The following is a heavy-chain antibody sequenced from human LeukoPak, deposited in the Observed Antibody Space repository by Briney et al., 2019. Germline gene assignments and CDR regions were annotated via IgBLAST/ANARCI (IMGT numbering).Heavy chain of an antibody. J-gene: IGHJ3*02. CDR2: INHSGST. V-gene: IGHV4-34*01. CDR1: GGSFSGYY. D-gene: IGHD2-15*01. Sequence: PSETLSLTCAVYGGSFSGYYWSWIRQPPGKGLEWIGEINHSGSTNYNPSLKSRGTISVDTSKNQFSLKLSSVTAADTAVYYCARESLGYCSGGSCYQGAFDIWGQGTMVTVSS. CDR3: ARESLGYCSGGSCYQGAFDI.